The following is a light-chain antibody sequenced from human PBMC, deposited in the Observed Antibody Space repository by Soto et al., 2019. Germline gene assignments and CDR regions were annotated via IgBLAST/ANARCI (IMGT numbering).Light chain of an antibody. Sequence: QSALTQPPSASGSPGQSVTISCTGTRSDVGGYNFVSWYQQHPGKAPTLLIYEVSERPSGVPEHFSVSKSGNTASLTVSGLQAEDEADYYCSSYAGSNIVVFGGGTQLTVL. CDR1: RSDVGGYNF. J-gene: IGLJ2*01. V-gene: IGLV2-8*01. CDR2: EVS. CDR3: SSYAGSNIVV.